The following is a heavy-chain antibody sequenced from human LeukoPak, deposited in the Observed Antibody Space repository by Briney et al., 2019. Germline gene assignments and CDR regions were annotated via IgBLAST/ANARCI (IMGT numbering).Heavy chain of an antibody. CDR3: ARYRTTTSITIFGVVKYFDY. D-gene: IGHD3-3*01. CDR2: IYPGDSDT. CDR1: GYSFTSYW. V-gene: IGHV5-51*01. Sequence: GESLKISCKGSGYSFTSYWIGWVRQMPGKGLEWMGIIYPGDSDTRYSPSFQGQVTISADKSISTAYLQWSSLKASDTAMYYCARYRTTTSITIFGVVKYFDYWGQGTLVTVSS. J-gene: IGHJ4*02.